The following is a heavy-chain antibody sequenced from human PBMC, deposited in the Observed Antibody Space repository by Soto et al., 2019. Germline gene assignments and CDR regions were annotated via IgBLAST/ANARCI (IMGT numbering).Heavy chain of an antibody. CDR1: GGSISSSSYY. CDR3: ARQVKGIAAAGPYYFDY. CDR2: IYYSGST. Sequence: PSETLSLTCTGSGGSISSSSYYWGWIRPPPGKGLEWIGSIYYSGSTYYNPSLKSRVTISVDTSKNQFSLKLSSVTAADTAVYYCARQVKGIAAAGPYYFDYWGQGTLVTVSS. V-gene: IGHV4-39*01. J-gene: IGHJ4*02. D-gene: IGHD6-13*01.